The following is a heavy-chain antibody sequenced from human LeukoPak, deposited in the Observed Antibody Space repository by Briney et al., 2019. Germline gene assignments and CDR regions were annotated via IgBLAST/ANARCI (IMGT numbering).Heavy chain of an antibody. CDR3: ARDAYTPFDS. Sequence: SETLSLTCTVAGGSISGHYWNWIRQPPGKGLEWIGYISYSGSTKYNASPKTRVTISTDASKTLFFVRLNSVTAADTAVYYCARDAYTPFDSWGQGTMVTVSS. CDR2: ISYSGST. J-gene: IGHJ4*02. V-gene: IGHV4-59*11. CDR1: GGSISGHY. D-gene: IGHD2-15*01.